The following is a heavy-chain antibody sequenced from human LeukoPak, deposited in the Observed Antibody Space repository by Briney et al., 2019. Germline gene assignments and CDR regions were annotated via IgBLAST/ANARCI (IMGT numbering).Heavy chain of an antibody. CDR2: IYYSGST. D-gene: IGHD1-26*01. CDR1: GGSISSSSYY. V-gene: IGHV4-39*06. J-gene: IGHJ4*02. CDR3: ARGEWELPALDY. Sequence: SETLSLTCTVSGGSISSSSYYWGWIRQPPGEGLEWIGSIYYSGSTYYNPSLKSRVTISVDTSKNQFPLKLSSVTAADTAVYYCARGEWELPALDYWGQGTLVTVSS.